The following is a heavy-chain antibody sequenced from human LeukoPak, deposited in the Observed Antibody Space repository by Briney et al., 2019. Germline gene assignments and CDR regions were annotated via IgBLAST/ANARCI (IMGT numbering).Heavy chain of an antibody. D-gene: IGHD4-11*01. CDR3: ARSRPLYYSNYYYYGMDV. V-gene: IGHV1-2*06. CDR1: GYTFTGYY. J-gene: IGHJ6*02. CDR2: INPNSGGT. Sequence: ASVKVSCKASGYTFTGYYMHWVRQAPGQGLEWMGRINPNSGGTNYAQKFQGRVTMTRDTSISTAYMELSRPRSDDTAVYYCARSRPLYYSNYYYYGMDVWGQGTTVTVSS.